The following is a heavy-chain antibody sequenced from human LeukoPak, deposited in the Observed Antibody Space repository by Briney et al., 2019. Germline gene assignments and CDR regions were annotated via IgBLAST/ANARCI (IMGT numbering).Heavy chain of an antibody. Sequence: PSQTLSLTCTVSGGSISSGDYYWGWIRQPPGKGLEWIGYIYYSGSTSYNPSLKSRVAISVDTSKNQFSLKLSSVTAADTAVYYCARSIASGDYVDYWGQGTLVTVST. CDR1: GGSISSGDYY. D-gene: IGHD2-21*01. CDR3: ARSIASGDYVDY. J-gene: IGHJ4*02. V-gene: IGHV4-30-4*01. CDR2: IYYSGST.